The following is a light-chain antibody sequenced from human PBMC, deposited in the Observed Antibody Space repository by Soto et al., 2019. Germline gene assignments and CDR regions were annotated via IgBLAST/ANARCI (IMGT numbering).Light chain of an antibody. CDR1: SANIGSNT. CDR3: SAWDDCLNGWV. J-gene: IGLJ3*02. V-gene: IGLV1-44*01. CDR2: SND. Sequence: QSVLTQPPSASGTPGQRVTISCSGSSANIGSNTVNWYQQLPGTAPKLLIYSNDQRPSGVPDRFSGSKSGTSASLAISGLQSEDEADYSCSAWDDCLNGWVFGGVTQLTVL.